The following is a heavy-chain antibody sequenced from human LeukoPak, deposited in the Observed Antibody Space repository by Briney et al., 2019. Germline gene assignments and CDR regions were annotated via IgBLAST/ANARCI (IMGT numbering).Heavy chain of an antibody. CDR3: AKGPYSSSSLSLRRFDY. CDR1: GFTFSGYG. CDR2: ISYDGSNK. D-gene: IGHD6-6*01. Sequence: PGGSLRLSCAASGFTFSGYGMHWVRQAPGKGLEWVAVISYDGSNKYYADSVKGRFTISRDNSKNTLYLQTNSLRAEDTAVYYCAKGPYSSSSLSLRRFDYWGQGTLVTVSS. J-gene: IGHJ4*02. V-gene: IGHV3-30*18.